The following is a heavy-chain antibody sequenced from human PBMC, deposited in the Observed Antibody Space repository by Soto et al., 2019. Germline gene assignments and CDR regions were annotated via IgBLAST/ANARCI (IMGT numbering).Heavy chain of an antibody. V-gene: IGHV4-4*02. CDR1: GVSIDSSYW. J-gene: IGHJ5*02. Sequence: SETLSLTCDVSGVSIDSSYWWGWVRQPPGRDLEWLGDMSHGGSTNYNPSLKSRVTILLDKSKNQFSLSLSFVTAADTAAYYCARGQGFDPWGQGTLVTVSS. CDR3: ARGQGFDP. CDR2: MSHGGST.